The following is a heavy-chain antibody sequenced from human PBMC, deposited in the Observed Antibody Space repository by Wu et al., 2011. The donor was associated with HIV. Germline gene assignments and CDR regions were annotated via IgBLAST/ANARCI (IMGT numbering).Heavy chain of an antibody. V-gene: IGHV1-46*01. CDR3: ARVYARYYYYYMDV. CDR2: INPRGGST. D-gene: IGHD2-8*01. J-gene: IGHJ6*03. Sequence: QVQLVQSGAEVKKPGASVKVSCKAVGYTFSSYYMHWVRQAPGQGLEWMGIINPRGGSTTYAQKFQGRVTLTSDTSTSTVSLELSGLRSEDTAVYYCARVYARYYYYYMDVWGKTGPRSPSP. CDR1: GYTFSSYY.